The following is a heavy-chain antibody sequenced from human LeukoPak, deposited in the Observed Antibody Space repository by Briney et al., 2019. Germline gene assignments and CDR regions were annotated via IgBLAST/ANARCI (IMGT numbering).Heavy chain of an antibody. CDR2: IIPIFGTA. D-gene: IGHD2-15*01. CDR1: GGTFSSYA. Sequence: GASVKVSCKASGGTFSSYAISWVRQAPGQGLEWMGGIIPIFGTANYAQKFQGRVTITTDEFTSTAYMELSSLRSEDTAVYYCARHSFYYYYMDVWGKGTTVTVSS. V-gene: IGHV1-69*05. CDR3: ARHSFYYYYMDV. J-gene: IGHJ6*03.